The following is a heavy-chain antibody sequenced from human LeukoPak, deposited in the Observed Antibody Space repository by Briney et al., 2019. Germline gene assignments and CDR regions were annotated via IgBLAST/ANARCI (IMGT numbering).Heavy chain of an antibody. V-gene: IGHV4-59*12. D-gene: IGHD3-10*01. CDR1: GGSISSYY. J-gene: IGHJ5*02. Sequence: PSETLSLTCTVSGGSISSYYWSWIRQPPGKGLEWIGYIYYSGSTNYNPSLKSRVTISVDTSKNQFSLKLSSVTAADTAVYYCARGLFQGITMVRGVIRWFDPWGQGTLVTVSS. CDR2: IYYSGST. CDR3: ARGLFQGITMVRGVIRWFDP.